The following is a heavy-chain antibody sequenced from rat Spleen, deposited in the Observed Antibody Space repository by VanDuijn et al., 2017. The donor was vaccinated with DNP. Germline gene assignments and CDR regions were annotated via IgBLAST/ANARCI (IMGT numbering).Heavy chain of an antibody. J-gene: IGHJ2*01. V-gene: IGHV3-1*01. CDR3: ARGSSPDY. Sequence: EVQLQGSGPGLVKPSQSLSLNCSVTGYSITNNYWGWIRKFPGNKMEWMGFISYSGTTSYHPSLKSRISITRDTSKNQFFLQLNSVTAEDTATYYCARGSSPDYWSQGVMVTVSS. D-gene: IGHD1-2*01. CDR1: GYSITNNY. CDR2: ISYSGTT.